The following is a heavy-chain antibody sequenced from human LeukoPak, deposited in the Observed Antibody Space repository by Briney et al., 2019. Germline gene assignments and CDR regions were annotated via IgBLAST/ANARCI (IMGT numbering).Heavy chain of an antibody. V-gene: IGHV4-4*07. Sequence: SETLSLTCTVSGGSISSYYWSWIRQPAGKGLEWIGRIYTSGSTNYNPSLKSRVTMSVDTSKNQFSLKLSSVTAADTAVYYCARPLTMTTVTEDDYWGQGTLVTVSS. CDR1: GGSISSYY. J-gene: IGHJ4*02. CDR2: IYTSGST. D-gene: IGHD4-17*01. CDR3: ARPLTMTTVTEDDY.